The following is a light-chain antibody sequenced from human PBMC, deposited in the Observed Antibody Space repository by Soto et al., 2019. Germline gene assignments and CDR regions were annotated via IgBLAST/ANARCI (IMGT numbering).Light chain of an antibody. Sequence: DIQMTQSPSTLSASVGDRVTITCGASQSISAWLAWYQQKPGKAPKLLIYKASSLESGVPSRFSGSGSGTEFTLTISSLQPDDLATYYCQQYNSYSPAFGQGTKVDIK. CDR1: QSISAW. J-gene: IGKJ1*01. V-gene: IGKV1-5*03. CDR3: QQYNSYSPA. CDR2: KAS.